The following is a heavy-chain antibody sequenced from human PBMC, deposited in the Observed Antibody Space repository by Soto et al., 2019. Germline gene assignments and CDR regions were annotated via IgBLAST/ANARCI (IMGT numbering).Heavy chain of an antibody. CDR2: LTPMFGAP. CDR3: AGVFTGRWFDP. V-gene: IGHV1-69*06. D-gene: IGHD3-10*02. CDR1: GGPFSSYA. J-gene: IGHJ5*02. Sequence: QVQLVQSGAEVKKPGSSVKVSCTASGGPFSSYAINWVRQAPGQGLEWMGVLTPMFGAPHYAQNFKGRITITADKPTNTAYMDLSSLTSGDTAVYFCAGVFTGRWFDPWGQGTLVTVSS.